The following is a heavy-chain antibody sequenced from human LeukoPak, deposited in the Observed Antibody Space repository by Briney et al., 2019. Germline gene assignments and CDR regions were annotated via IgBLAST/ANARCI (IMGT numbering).Heavy chain of an antibody. CDR3: ARSCGGGSCNYFYYGMDV. CDR2: VYSSGST. D-gene: IGHD2-15*01. CDR1: NGSISSYY. Sequence: SETLSLTCTVSNGSISSYYWSWIRQPPGKGLEWIAYVYSSGSTNYNPSLRSRVTISLDSSRTQFSLKLTSVTAADTAMYFCARSCGGGSCNYFYYGMDVWGQGTTVTVSS. J-gene: IGHJ6*02. V-gene: IGHV4-59*08.